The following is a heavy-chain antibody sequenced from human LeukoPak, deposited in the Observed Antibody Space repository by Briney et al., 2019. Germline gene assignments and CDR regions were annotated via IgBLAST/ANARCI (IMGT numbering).Heavy chain of an antibody. V-gene: IGHV4-59*01. D-gene: IGHD4-17*01. CDR1: GGSFSDSY. CDR3: ARLRSTYWYFDL. J-gene: IGHJ2*01. Sequence: SETLSLTCVVYGGSFSDSYWSWIRQPPGKGLEWIGYIHFSGSTSYNPSLKSRVTISRDTSKNQFSLSLSSVTAADTAVYYCARLRSTYWYFDLWGRGTLVTVSS. CDR2: IHFSGST.